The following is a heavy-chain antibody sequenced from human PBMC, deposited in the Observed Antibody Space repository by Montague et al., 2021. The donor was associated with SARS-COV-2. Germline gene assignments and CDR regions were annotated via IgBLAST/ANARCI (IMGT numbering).Heavy chain of an antibody. CDR2: ISYDGSNK. D-gene: IGHD5-18*01. J-gene: IGHJ4*02. Sequence: SLRLSCAASGFTFSSYAMHWVRQAPGKGLEWVAVISYDGSNKYYADSVKGRFTISRDNSKNTLYLQMNSLRAEDTAVYYCANVSDSYGFYFDYWGQGTLVTVSS. CDR1: GFTFSSYA. V-gene: IGHV3-30*04. CDR3: ANVSDSYGFYFDY.